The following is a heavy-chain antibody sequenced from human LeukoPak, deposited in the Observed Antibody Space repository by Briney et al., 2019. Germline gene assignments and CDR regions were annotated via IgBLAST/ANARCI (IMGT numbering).Heavy chain of an antibody. CDR2: ISNTGITT. CDR1: GFTFSSYE. CDR3: AREGCSSTSCYPFDY. J-gene: IGHJ4*02. D-gene: IGHD2-2*01. Sequence: GGSLRLSCAASGFTFSSYEMNWVRQAPGKGLEWVSYISNTGITTYYADSAKGRFTISRDNSKNTLYLQMNSLRAEDTAVYYRAREGCSSTSCYPFDYWGQGTLVTVSS. V-gene: IGHV3-48*03.